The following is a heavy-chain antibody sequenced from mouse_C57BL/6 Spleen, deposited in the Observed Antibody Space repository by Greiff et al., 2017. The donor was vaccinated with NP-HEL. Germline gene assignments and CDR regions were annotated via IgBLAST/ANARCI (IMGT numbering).Heavy chain of an antibody. Sequence: VQLQQSGPELVKPGASVKISCKASGYTFTDYYMNWVKQSHGKSLEWIGDINPNNGGTSYNQKFKGKATLTVDKSSSTAYMELRSLTSEDSAVYYCARRNYYGSIFAYWGQGTLVTVSA. D-gene: IGHD1-1*01. CDR1: GYTFTDYY. V-gene: IGHV1-26*01. CDR2: INPNNGGT. CDR3: ARRNYYGSIFAY. J-gene: IGHJ3*01.